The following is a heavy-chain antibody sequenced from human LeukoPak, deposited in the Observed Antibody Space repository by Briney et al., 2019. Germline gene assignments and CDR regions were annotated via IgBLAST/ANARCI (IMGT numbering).Heavy chain of an antibody. CDR2: IYYSGST. Sequence: PSETLSLTCTVSGGSISSYYWSWIRQPPGKGLEWIGYIYYSGSTNYNPFLKSRVTISVDTSKNQFSLKLSSVTAADTAVYYCARYFDWFYWFDPWGQGTLVTVSS. CDR3: ARYFDWFYWFDP. CDR1: GGSISSYY. J-gene: IGHJ5*02. D-gene: IGHD3-9*01. V-gene: IGHV4-59*01.